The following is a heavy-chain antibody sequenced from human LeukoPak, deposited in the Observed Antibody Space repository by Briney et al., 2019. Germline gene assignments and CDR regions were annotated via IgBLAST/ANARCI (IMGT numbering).Heavy chain of an antibody. V-gene: IGHV3-53*01. CDR2: IYSGGST. CDR1: GFTVSSNY. D-gene: IGHD6-19*01. Sequence: SGGSLRLSCAASGFTVSSNYMSWVRQAPGKGLEWVSVIYSGGSTYYADSVKGRFTISRDNSKNTLYLQMNSLRAEDTAVYYCARDLGGGSGWPQPLDYWGQGTLVTVSS. J-gene: IGHJ4*02. CDR3: ARDLGGGSGWPQPLDY.